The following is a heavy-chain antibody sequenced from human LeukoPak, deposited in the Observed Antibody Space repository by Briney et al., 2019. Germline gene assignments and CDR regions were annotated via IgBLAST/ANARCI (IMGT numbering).Heavy chain of an antibody. V-gene: IGHV4-34*01. Sequence: GEINHXGSTNYTPSLKSRVTISVDTSKNQFSLKLSSVTAADTAVYYCARQKGYCSGGSCYVNWFDPWGQGTLVTVSS. D-gene: IGHD2-15*01. CDR2: INHXGST. CDR3: ARQKGYCSGGSCYVNWFDP. J-gene: IGHJ5*02.